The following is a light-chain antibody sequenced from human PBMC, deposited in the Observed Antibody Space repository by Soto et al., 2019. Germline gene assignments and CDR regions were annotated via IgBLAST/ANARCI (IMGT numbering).Light chain of an antibody. CDR3: GSCDSSLRDYV. CDR1: ISNIGGNS. J-gene: IGLJ1*01. Sequence: QSMLTQPPSVSAAPGQKVTISCSGSISNIGGNSVSWYQQLPGTAPKLLIYDDNKRPSGIPDRFSGSKSGTSATLGITGFQTGDEADYYCGSCDSSLRDYVLRTGTKV. V-gene: IGLV1-51*01. CDR2: DDN.